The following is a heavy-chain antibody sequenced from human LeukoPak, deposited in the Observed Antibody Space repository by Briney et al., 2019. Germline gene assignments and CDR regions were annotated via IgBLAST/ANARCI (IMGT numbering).Heavy chain of an antibody. CDR1: GFTFSSYA. Sequence: GGSLRLSCAASGFTFSSYAMSWVRQAPGKGLEWVSAISGSGGSTYYADSVKGRFTISRDNSKNTLYLQMNSLRAEDTAVYYCAKDYYGSGIYYWRDLDAFDIWGQGTMVTVSS. D-gene: IGHD3-10*01. V-gene: IGHV3-23*01. CDR3: AKDYYGSGIYYWRDLDAFDI. J-gene: IGHJ3*02. CDR2: ISGSGGST.